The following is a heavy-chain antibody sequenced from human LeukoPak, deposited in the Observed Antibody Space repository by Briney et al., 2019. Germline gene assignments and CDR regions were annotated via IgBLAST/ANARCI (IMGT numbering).Heavy chain of an antibody. CDR3: TRSIPAFDI. CDR2: MNPNSGNT. CDR1: GYTFTSYD. J-gene: IGHJ3*02. V-gene: IGHV1-8*03. Sequence: ASVTVSCKASGYTFTSYDINWVRQATGQGLEWMGWMNPNSGNTGYAQKFQGRVTITRNTSISTAYMELSSLRSEDTAVYYCTRSIPAFDIWGQGTMVTVSS. D-gene: IGHD2-21*01.